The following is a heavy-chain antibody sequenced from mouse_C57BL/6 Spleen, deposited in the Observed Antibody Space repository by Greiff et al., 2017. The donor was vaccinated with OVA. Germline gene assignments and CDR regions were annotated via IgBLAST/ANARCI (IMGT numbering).Heavy chain of an antibody. D-gene: IGHD1-1*01. Sequence: EVKVEESGGGLVQPGGSMKLSCVASGFTFSNYWMNWVRQSPEKGLEWVAQIRLKSDNYATHYAESVKGRFNISRDDSKSSVYLQINNLRAEDTGIYYCTVLYYYGSSSYYFDYWGQGTTLTVSS. CDR2: IRLKSDNYAT. J-gene: IGHJ2*01. CDR3: TVLYYYGSSSYYFDY. V-gene: IGHV6-3*01. CDR1: GFTFSNYW.